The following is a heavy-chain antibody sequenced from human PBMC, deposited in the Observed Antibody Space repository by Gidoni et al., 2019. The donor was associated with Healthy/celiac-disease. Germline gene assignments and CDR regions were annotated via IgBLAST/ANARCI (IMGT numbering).Heavy chain of an antibody. J-gene: IGHJ4*02. Sequence: EVQLVESGGGLVQPGGSLGLSWAASGFTFSSYSMNWVRQAPGKGLEWVSYISSSSSTIYYADSVKGRFTISRDNAKNSLYLQMNSLRAEDTPVYYCASRVRAASLTYWGQGTLVTVSS. CDR2: ISSSSSTI. V-gene: IGHV3-48*04. CDR3: ASRVRAASLTY. CDR1: GFTFSSYS. D-gene: IGHD3-3*01.